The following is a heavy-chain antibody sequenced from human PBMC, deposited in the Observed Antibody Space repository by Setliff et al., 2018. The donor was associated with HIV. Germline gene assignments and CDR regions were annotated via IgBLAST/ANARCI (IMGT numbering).Heavy chain of an antibody. CDR3: ARNYYDVWSLSFGGWFDP. CDR2: INTNTGNP. V-gene: IGHV7-4-1*02. D-gene: IGHD3-3*01. J-gene: IGHJ5*02. Sequence: ASVKVSCKASGYTFTTYAMNWVRQAPGQGPEWMGWINTNTGNPTYAQGFTGRFVFSLDTSVSTAYLQISSLKAEDTAVYYCARNYYDVWSLSFGGWFDPWGQGTLVTAPQ. CDR1: GYTFTTYA.